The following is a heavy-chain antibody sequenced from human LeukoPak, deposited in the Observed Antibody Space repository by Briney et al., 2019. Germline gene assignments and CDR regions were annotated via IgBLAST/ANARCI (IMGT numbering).Heavy chain of an antibody. CDR3: ARVVASYYDILTGYGTPMELDP. CDR2: IYYSGST. CDR1: GGSISSYY. Sequence: SETLSLTCTVSGGSISSYYWSWIRQPPGKGLEWIGYIYYSGSTNYNPSLKSRVTISVDTSKNQFSLKLSSVTAADTAVYYCARVVASYYDILTGYGTPMELDPWGQGTLVTVSS. V-gene: IGHV4-59*01. J-gene: IGHJ5*02. D-gene: IGHD3-9*01.